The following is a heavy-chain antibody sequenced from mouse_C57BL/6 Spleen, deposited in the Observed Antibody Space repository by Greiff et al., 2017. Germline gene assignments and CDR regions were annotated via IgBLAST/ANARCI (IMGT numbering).Heavy chain of an antibody. Sequence: QVQLKQSGPELAKPGASVKISCKASGYAFSSSWMNWVKQRPGKGLEWIGRIYPGDGDTNYNGKLKGKATLTADKASSTAYMQLSSLTSEDSAVSFYARHAWRFAYWGQGTLVTVSA. CDR3: ARHAWRFAY. J-gene: IGHJ3*01. CDR1: GYAFSSSW. CDR2: IYPGDGDT. V-gene: IGHV1-82*01.